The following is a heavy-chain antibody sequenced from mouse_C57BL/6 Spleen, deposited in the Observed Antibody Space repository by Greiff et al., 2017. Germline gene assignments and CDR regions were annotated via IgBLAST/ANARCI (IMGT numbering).Heavy chain of an antibody. J-gene: IGHJ2*01. CDR2: IDPETGGT. CDR3: TRGYYGGY. D-gene: IGHD2-1*01. CDR1: GYTFTDYE. V-gene: IGHV1-15*01. Sequence: ESGAELVRPGASVTLSCKASGYTFTDYEMHWVKQTPVHGLEWIGAIDPETGGTAYNQKFKGKAILTADKSSSTAYMELRSLTSEDSAVYYCTRGYYGGYWGQGTTLTVSS.